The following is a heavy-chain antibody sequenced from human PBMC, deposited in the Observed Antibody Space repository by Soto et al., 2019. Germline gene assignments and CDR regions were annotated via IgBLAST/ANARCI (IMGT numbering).Heavy chain of an antibody. Sequence: SVKVSCKASGGTFSSYAISWVRQAPGQGLEWMGGIIPIFGTANYAQKFQGRVTITADESTSTAYMELSSLRSEDTAVYYCARGNCSSTSCHHPRLYYYYGMDVWGQGTTVTVSS. CDR2: IIPIFGTA. J-gene: IGHJ6*02. CDR1: GGTFSSYA. V-gene: IGHV1-69*13. D-gene: IGHD2-2*01. CDR3: ARGNCSSTSCHHPRLYYYYGMDV.